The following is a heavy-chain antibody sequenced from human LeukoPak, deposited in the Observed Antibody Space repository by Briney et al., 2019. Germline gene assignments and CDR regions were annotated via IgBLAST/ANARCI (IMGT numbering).Heavy chain of an antibody. CDR1: GGSIFSYY. CDR2: IYYSGST. J-gene: IGHJ3*02. CDR3: ARVTAAHHAFDI. Sequence: SETLSLTCSVSGGSIFSYYWSWIRQPPGKGLEWIGYIYYSGSTNYNPSLKSRVTISVDTSKNQFSLKLSSVTAADTAVYYCARVTAAHHAFDIWGQGTMVTVSS. V-gene: IGHV4-59*01. D-gene: IGHD6-13*01.